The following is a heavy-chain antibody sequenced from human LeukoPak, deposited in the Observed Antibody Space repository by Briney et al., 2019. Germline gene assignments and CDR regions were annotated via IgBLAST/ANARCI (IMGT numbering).Heavy chain of an antibody. J-gene: IGHJ5*02. D-gene: IGHD5-18*01. CDR1: GFTFSSYS. CDR2: ISSSSSTI. Sequence: GGSLRLSCAASGFTFSSYSMNWVRQAPGKGLEWVSYISSSSSTIYYADSEKGRFTISRDNAKNSLYLQMNSLRAEDTAVCYCARSPRTAPHFDPWGQGTLVTVSS. V-gene: IGHV3-48*01. CDR3: ARSPRTAPHFDP.